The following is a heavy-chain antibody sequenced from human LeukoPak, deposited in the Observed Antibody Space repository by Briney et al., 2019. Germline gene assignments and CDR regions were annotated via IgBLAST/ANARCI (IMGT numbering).Heavy chain of an antibody. Sequence: GGSLRLSCAASGFTFSSYAMGWVRQAPGKGLEWVSAISGSGGSTYYADSVKGRFTISRNNSKNTLYLQMNSLRAEDTAVYYCAKDHAWLVLGTFDYWGQGTLVTVSS. CDR1: GFTFSSYA. CDR3: AKDHAWLVLGTFDY. D-gene: IGHD6-19*01. CDR2: ISGSGGST. V-gene: IGHV3-23*01. J-gene: IGHJ4*02.